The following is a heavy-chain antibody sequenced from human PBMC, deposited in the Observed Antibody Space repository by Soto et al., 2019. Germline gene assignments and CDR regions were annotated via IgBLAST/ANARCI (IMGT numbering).Heavy chain of an antibody. D-gene: IGHD1-26*01. CDR3: ERDAGGQSGNFIFDS. V-gene: IGHV3-33*01. CDR2: MWYHGRDK. J-gene: IGHJ4*02. Sequence: GGSLRLSCAASGFSFSDYVMHWVRQSPGEGLEWVAVMWYHGRDKFYAESVKGRFTITRNNSKNTLYLQMNSLRAEDTAVYYCERDAGGQSGNFIFDSWGQGALVTVYS. CDR1: GFSFSDYV.